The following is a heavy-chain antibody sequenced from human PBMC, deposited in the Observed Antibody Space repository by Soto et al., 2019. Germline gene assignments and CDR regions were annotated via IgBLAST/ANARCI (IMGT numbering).Heavy chain of an antibody. V-gene: IGHV1-2*02. CDR2: INPNNGVT. CDR3: ARGALTVANWFDP. Sequence: QVQLVQSGAEVKKPGASVKVSCKASGYTFTDYYMNWVRQAPGQGLEWMGWINPNNGVTNYAQKFQGRVTMTRDTSISTAYMELSRLRSDDTAVYYCARGALTVANWFDPWGQGTQVTVSS. D-gene: IGHD6-19*01. CDR1: GYTFTDYY. J-gene: IGHJ5*02.